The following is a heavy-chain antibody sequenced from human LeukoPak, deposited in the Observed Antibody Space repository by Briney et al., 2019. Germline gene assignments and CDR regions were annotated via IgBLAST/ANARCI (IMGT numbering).Heavy chain of an antibody. J-gene: IGHJ4*02. V-gene: IGHV4-4*09. D-gene: IGHD4-11*01. Sequence: SETLSLTCTVSGGSISRYYWSWIRQPPGKGLEWIGYISCTGSTTYNSSLKSRVTISLDTSQNQFSLKLTSVTAADTAVYYCARAEINDYSKYWGQGILVTVSS. CDR3: ARAEINDYSKY. CDR1: GGSISRYY. CDR2: ISCTGST.